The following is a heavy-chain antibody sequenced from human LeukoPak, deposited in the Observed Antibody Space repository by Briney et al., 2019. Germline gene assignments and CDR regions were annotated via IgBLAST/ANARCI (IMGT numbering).Heavy chain of an antibody. CDR2: ISAYNGNT. D-gene: IGHD6-19*01. Sequence: ASVKVSCKASGYTLTSYYITWVRQAPGQGLEWMGCISAYNGNTNYAQKLRGKVTMTTDTSTSTAYMELRSLRSDDTAVYYCARGDAVAGVFDYWGQGTLVTVSS. J-gene: IGHJ4*02. CDR1: GYTLTSYY. CDR3: ARGDAVAGVFDY. V-gene: IGHV1-18*01.